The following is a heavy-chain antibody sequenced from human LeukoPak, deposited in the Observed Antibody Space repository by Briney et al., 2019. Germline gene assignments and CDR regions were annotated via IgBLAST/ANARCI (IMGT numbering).Heavy chain of an antibody. CDR2: IYYSGST. Sequence: PSETLSLTCNVSGGSISSYYWSWIRQPPGRGLEWIGYIYYSGSTNYNPSLETRVTISVDTSKNQFSLKLTSVTAADTAVYYCTGGGLGGYSSYYYYGMDVWGQGTTVTVSS. D-gene: IGHD4-23*01. J-gene: IGHJ6*02. CDR3: TGGGLGGYSSYYYYGMDV. CDR1: GGSISSYY. V-gene: IGHV4-59*01.